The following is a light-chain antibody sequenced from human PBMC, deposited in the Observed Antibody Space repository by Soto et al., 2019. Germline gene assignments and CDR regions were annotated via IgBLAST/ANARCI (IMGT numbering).Light chain of an antibody. CDR3: AAWDDSLDGYV. J-gene: IGLJ1*01. CDR1: SSNIGSNT. V-gene: IGLV1-44*01. CDR2: SNN. Sequence: QSVLTQPPSASGTPRQRVTIPCSGSSSNIGSNTVNWYQQLPGTAPKLRMYSNNQRPSGVPDRFSGSKSGTSASLAISGLQSEDEADYYCAAWDDSLDGYVFGTGTKVTVL.